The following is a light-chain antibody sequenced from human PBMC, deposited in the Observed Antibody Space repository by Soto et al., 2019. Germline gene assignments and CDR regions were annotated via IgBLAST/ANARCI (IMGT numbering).Light chain of an antibody. CDR2: GAY. CDR1: QSVATN. CDR3: QHYNDLPLT. Sequence: EKVMTQSPATLSVCPGERVTLSCRASQSVATNLAWYQQKPGQAPRLLISGAYIRATGIPDRFIGSGSGTEFTLTITSLQSEDFAVYYCQHYNDLPLTFGQGTKVEIK. V-gene: IGKV3-15*01. J-gene: IGKJ1*01.